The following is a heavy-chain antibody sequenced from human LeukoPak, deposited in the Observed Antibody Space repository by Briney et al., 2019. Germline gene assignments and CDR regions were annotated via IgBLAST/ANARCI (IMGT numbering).Heavy chain of an antibody. J-gene: IGHJ4*02. D-gene: IGHD2-15*01. CDR2: IYSGGTT. CDR3: ARKVVFDF. V-gene: IGHV3-53*01. Sequence: GRSLRLSCVASVFTVRIDYMSWIRPATGKGLEWVSGIYSGGTTYYADSVKGRFTISRDNSKNTLYFQMNSLRGEDTAVYYCARKVVFDFWGQGTLVTVSS. CDR1: VFTVRIDY.